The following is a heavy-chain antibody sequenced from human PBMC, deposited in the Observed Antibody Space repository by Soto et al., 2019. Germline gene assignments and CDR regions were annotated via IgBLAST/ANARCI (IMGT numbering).Heavy chain of an antibody. CDR2: IWYDGSNK. Sequence: QVQLVESGGGVVQPGRSLRLSCVASGFTFSNYGMHWVRQAPGKGPEWVAVIWYDGSNKDYADSVKGRFTISRDNSRNTLYLQMNSLRAEDTAVYYCASALATGDYWGQGTLVTVSS. CDR1: GFTFSNYG. D-gene: IGHD3-10*01. V-gene: IGHV3-33*01. CDR3: ASALATGDY. J-gene: IGHJ4*02.